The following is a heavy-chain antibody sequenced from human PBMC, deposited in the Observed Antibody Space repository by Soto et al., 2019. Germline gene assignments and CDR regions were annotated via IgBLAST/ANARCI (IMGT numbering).Heavy chain of an antibody. CDR1: GGSISSSNW. Sequence: SETLCLTCAVSGGSISSSNWWSWVRQPPGKGLEWIGEIYHSGSTNYNPSLKSRVTISVDKSKNQFSLKLSSVTAADTAVYYCARDPYSSGWYNGYWGQGTLVTVSS. J-gene: IGHJ4*02. D-gene: IGHD6-19*01. V-gene: IGHV4-4*02. CDR2: IYHSGST. CDR3: ARDPYSSGWYNGY.